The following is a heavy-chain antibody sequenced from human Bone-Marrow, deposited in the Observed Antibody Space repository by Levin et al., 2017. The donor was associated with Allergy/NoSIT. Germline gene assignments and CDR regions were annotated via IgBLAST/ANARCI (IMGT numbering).Heavy chain of an antibody. Sequence: GESLKISCAASGFSFSNYGMNWVRQAPGKGLEWVAVITFDGGNKYYADSVKGRFAISRDNSKNTLYLQMNSLKPEDTAVYYCAKPAYGDPDDYWGQGTLVTVSS. V-gene: IGHV3-30*18. J-gene: IGHJ4*02. CDR3: AKPAYGDPDDY. D-gene: IGHD4-17*01. CDR2: ITFDGGNK. CDR1: GFSFSNYG.